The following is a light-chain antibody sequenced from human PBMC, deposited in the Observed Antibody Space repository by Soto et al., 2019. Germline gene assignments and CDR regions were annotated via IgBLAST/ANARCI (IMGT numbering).Light chain of an antibody. V-gene: IGLV2-14*01. CDR1: SSDVGGYNY. CDR3: RSYTSSSTYV. Sequence: QSALTQPASVSGSPGQSITISCTGTSSDVGGYNYVSWYQQHPGKAPKLMIYDVSNRPSGVSNRFSGSKSGNTASLTISGRQAEYEADYYCRSYTSSSTYVFGTATKLTVL. CDR2: DVS. J-gene: IGLJ1*01.